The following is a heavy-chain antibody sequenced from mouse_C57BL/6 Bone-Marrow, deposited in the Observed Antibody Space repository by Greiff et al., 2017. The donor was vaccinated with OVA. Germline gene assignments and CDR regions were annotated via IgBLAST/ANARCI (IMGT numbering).Heavy chain of an antibody. CDR2: IDPSDSYT. Sequence: VQLQQSGAELVRPGTSVKLSCKASGYTFTSYWMHWVKQRPGQGLEWIGVIDPSDSYTNYNQKFKGKATLTVDTSSSTAYMQLSSLTSEDSAVYYCARAYPENYWGQGTTLTVSS. CDR1: GYTFTSYW. CDR3: ARAYPENY. V-gene: IGHV1-59*01. J-gene: IGHJ2*01. D-gene: IGHD2-10*01.